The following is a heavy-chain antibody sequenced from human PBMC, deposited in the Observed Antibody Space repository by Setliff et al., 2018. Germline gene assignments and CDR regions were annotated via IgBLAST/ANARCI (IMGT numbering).Heavy chain of an antibody. V-gene: IGHV3-48*04. J-gene: IGHJ4*02. Sequence: PGGSLRLSCAASGFTFSSYSMNWVRQAPGKGPEWVSYISSSSSTIYYPNSVKGRFSISRDNAKNPLYLQMNSLRAEDTAVYYCARDPHFDSWGQGTLVTVS. CDR2: ISSSSSTI. CDR3: ARDPHFDS. CDR1: GFTFSSYS.